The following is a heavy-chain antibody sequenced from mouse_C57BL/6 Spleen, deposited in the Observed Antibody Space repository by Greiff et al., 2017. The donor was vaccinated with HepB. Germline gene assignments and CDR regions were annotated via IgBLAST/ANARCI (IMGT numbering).Heavy chain of an antibody. Sequence: QVQLKQPGAELVKPGASVKLSCKASGYTFTSYWMQWVKQRPGQGLEWIGEIDPSDSYTNYNQKFKGKATLTVNTSSSTAYMQLSSLTSEDSAVYYGASLITTVVATRYFDVWGTGTTVTVSS. D-gene: IGHD1-1*01. CDR2: IDPSDSYT. CDR3: ASLITTVVATRYFDV. J-gene: IGHJ1*03. CDR1: GYTFTSYW. V-gene: IGHV1-50*01.